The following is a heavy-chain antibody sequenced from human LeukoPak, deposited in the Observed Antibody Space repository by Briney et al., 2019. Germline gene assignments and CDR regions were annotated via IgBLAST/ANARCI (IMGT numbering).Heavy chain of an antibody. CDR1: GGSISSGDYY. CDR3: SRTYYDTLTGSLDWFDP. J-gene: IGHJ5*02. Sequence: SETLSLTCTVSGGSISSGDYYWNWIRQHPGKGLEWIGYIYYSGSTYYNPSLKSRVTISVDTSKNQFSLKLSSVTAADTAVYYCSRTYYDTLTGSLDWFDPWGQGTLVTVSS. D-gene: IGHD3-9*01. V-gene: IGHV4-30-4*01. CDR2: IYYSGST.